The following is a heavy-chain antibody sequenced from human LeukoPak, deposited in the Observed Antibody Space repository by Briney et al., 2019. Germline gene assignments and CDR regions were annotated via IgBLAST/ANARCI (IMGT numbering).Heavy chain of an antibody. Sequence: ASVKVSCKASGYTFTSYGISWVRQAPGQGLEWMGWISAYNGNTNYAQKLQGRVTMTTDTSTSTAYMELRSLRSDDTAVYYCARPSEVGATPDAFDIWGQGTMVTVSS. V-gene: IGHV1-18*01. J-gene: IGHJ3*02. D-gene: IGHD1-26*01. CDR2: ISAYNGNT. CDR3: ARPSEVGATPDAFDI. CDR1: GYTFTSYG.